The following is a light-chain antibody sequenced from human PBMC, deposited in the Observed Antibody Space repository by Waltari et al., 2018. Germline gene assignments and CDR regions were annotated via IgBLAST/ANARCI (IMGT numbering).Light chain of an antibody. CDR1: QGIRSW. CDR2: AAS. J-gene: IGKJ4*01. V-gene: IGKV1-12*01. Sequence: DIQMTQSPPSVSASVGDRVTITCRASQGIRSWLSWYQQKPGKAPKLLIYAASNLRSGVPARFSGSDSGTEFTLTISSLQPEDVATYYCQEANSFPLTFGGGTKVEI. CDR3: QEANSFPLT.